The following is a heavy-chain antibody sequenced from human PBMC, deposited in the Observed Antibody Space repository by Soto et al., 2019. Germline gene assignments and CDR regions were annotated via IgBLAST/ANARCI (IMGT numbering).Heavy chain of an antibody. V-gene: IGHV4-4*07. Sequence: SETLGVTCTYSVGSISSYYWSMIGQPAGKGLDWIVRIYPSGSTNYNPSLKSRVTMSVDTSKNQFSLNLSSVTAAHTAVYYCARDRVRGANRFDPWGQGTMVTVSS. CDR3: ARDRVRGANRFDP. CDR2: IYPSGST. D-gene: IGHD3-10*01. J-gene: IGHJ5*02. CDR1: VGSISSYY.